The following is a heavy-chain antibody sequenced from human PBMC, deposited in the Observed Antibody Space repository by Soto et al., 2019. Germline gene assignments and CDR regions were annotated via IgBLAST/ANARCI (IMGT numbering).Heavy chain of an antibody. J-gene: IGHJ6*03. CDR1: GYTFTSYA. D-gene: IGHD2-2*03. CDR3: ARDIGYCSSTSCTSYYYYMDV. CDR2: INAGNGNT. Sequence: ASVKVSCKASGYTFTSYAMHWVRQAPGQRLEWMGWINAGNGNTKYSQKFQGRVTITRDTSASTAYMELSSLRSEDTAVYYCARDIGYCSSTSCTSYYYYMDVWGKGTTVTVSS. V-gene: IGHV1-3*01.